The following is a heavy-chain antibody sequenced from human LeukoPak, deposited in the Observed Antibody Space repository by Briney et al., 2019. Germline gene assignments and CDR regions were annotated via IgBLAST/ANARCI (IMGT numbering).Heavy chain of an antibody. CDR1: GGSISSYY. Sequence: SETLSLTCTVSGGSISSYYWSWIRQPAGKGLEWIGRIYTSGSTGYDPSLKSRVTMSVDTSKNQFSLKLSSVTAADTAVYYCARVDLRAAYFDYWGQGTLVTVSS. J-gene: IGHJ4*02. V-gene: IGHV4-4*07. D-gene: IGHD2-15*01. CDR3: ARVDLRAAYFDY. CDR2: IYTSGST.